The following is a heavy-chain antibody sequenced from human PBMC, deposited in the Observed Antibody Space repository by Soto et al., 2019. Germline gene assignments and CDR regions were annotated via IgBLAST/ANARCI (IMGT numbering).Heavy chain of an antibody. Sequence: PGGSLRLSCAASGFTFTDHYMDWARQAPGKGLEWVGRIKSNVDGGTTDYAAPVKGRFSISRDDSENTLYLQMNRLKTEDTGVYYCTTIAPSFFYGTRIDYWGQGSLVTVSS. J-gene: IGHJ4*02. CDR3: TTIAPSFFYGTRIDY. V-gene: IGHV3-15*07. D-gene: IGHD4-17*01. CDR2: IKSNVDGGTT. CDR1: GFTFTDHY.